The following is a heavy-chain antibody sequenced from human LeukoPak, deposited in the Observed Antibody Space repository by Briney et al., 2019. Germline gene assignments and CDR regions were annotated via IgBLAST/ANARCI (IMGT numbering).Heavy chain of an antibody. CDR3: AKHWKYSSSAVDY. D-gene: IGHD6-6*01. CDR1: GFTFSSYA. Sequence: GGSLGLSCAASGFTFSSYAMSWVRQAPGKGLEWVSAISGSGTSTYYADSVKGRFTISRDNSKNTLYLQMNSLRAEDTAVYYCAKHWKYSSSAVDYWGQGTLVTVSS. V-gene: IGHV3-23*01. J-gene: IGHJ4*02. CDR2: ISGSGTST.